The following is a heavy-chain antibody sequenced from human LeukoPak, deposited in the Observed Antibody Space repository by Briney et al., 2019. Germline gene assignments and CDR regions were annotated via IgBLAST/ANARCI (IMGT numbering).Heavy chain of an antibody. CDR1: GGTFSSYA. J-gene: IGHJ6*04. Sequence: SVKVSCKASGGTFSSYAISWVRQAPGQGLELMGGIIPIFGTANYAQKFQCRVTITADKSTSTAYMELSSLRSEDTAVYYCASGVVVRGVISYYGMDVWGKGTTVTVSS. D-gene: IGHD3-10*01. CDR2: IIPIFGTA. V-gene: IGHV1-69*06. CDR3: ASGVVVRGVISYYGMDV.